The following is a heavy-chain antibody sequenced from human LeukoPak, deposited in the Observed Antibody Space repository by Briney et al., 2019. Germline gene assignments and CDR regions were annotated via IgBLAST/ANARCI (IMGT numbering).Heavy chain of an antibody. V-gene: IGHV3-30*18. J-gene: IGHJ4*02. CDR3: AKEHIWFGGYYFDY. CDR1: GFTFSSYG. D-gene: IGHD3-10*01. Sequence: GGSLRVSCAASGFTFSSYGMHWVRQAPGKGLEWVAVISYDGSNKYYADSVKGRFTISRGNSKNTLYLQMNSLRAEDTAVYYCAKEHIWFGGYYFDYWGQGTLVTVSS. CDR2: ISYDGSNK.